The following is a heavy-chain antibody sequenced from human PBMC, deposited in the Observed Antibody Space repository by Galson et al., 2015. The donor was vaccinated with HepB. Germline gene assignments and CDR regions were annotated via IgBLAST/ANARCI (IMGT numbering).Heavy chain of an antibody. CDR1: GFSFAAYA. Sequence: SLRLSCAASGFSFAAYAMSWVRQAPGKGLEWVSSISGGGQNTYYADALRGRITISRDNSKNTVYLQMISLRDVDTAMYYCAREPVLTPLVPTDYWGQGTLVTVSS. J-gene: IGHJ4*02. CDR2: ISGGGQNT. CDR3: AREPVLTPLVPTDY. V-gene: IGHV3-23*01. D-gene: IGHD3-10*01.